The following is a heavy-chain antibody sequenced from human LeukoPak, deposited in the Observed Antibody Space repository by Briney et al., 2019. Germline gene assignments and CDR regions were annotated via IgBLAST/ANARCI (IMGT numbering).Heavy chain of an antibody. J-gene: IGHJ4*02. D-gene: IGHD2-2*01. CDR2: ISSSSSYT. V-gene: IGHV3-11*06. CDR1: GFTFSDYY. Sequence: GGSLRLSCAASGFTFSDYYMSWVRQAPGKGLEWVSYISSSSSYTNYADSVKGRFTISRDNAKNSLYLQMNSLRAEDTAVYYCARDPGYCSSTSCYGGGVDYWGQGTLVTASS. CDR3: ARDPGYCSSTSCYGGGVDY.